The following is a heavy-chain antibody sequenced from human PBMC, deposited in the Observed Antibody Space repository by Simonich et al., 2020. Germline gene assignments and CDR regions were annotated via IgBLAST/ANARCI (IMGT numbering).Heavy chain of an antibody. CDR1: GYTFTSYG. J-gene: IGHJ4*02. CDR2: ISAYNGNT. CDR3: ARASRGTWWYYYFDY. D-gene: IGHD2-15*01. Sequence: QVQLVQSGAEVKKPGASVKVSCKASGYTFTSYGISWVRQAPGQGLEWMGWISAYNGNTNEAQKLHGRVTMTTDTSTSTAYMELRSLRSDDTAVYYCARASRGTWWYYYFDYWGQGTLVTVSS. V-gene: IGHV1-18*01.